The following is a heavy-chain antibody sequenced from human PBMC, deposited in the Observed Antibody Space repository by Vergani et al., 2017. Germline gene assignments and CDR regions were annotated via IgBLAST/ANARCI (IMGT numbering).Heavy chain of an antibody. CDR1: GFTFSSYG. Sequence: QVQLVESGGGVVQPGGSLRLSCAASGFTFSSYGMHWVRQAPGKGLEWVAFIRYDGSNKYYADSVKGRFTISRDNSKNTLYLQMNSLRAEDTAVYYCASTYYDFWSGSTQNYYYGMDGWGQGTTVTVSS. D-gene: IGHD3-3*01. CDR3: ASTYYDFWSGSTQNYYYGMDG. CDR2: IRYDGSNK. V-gene: IGHV3-30*02. J-gene: IGHJ6*02.